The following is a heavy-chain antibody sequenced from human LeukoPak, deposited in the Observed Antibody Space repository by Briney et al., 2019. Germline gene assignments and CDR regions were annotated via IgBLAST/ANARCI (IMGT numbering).Heavy chain of an antibody. CDR3: ARESLSGSRSTYYYGMDV. CDR2: IYCSGST. J-gene: IGHJ6*02. Sequence: SETLSLTCTVSGGSISSGSYYWGWIRQPPGEGLEWIGNIYCSGSTSYNPSLKSRVTISVHTSKNQFSLRLSSVTAADTAVYYCARESLSGSRSTYYYGMDVWGQGTTVTVSS. CDR1: GGSISSGSYY. V-gene: IGHV4-39*02. D-gene: IGHD3-10*01.